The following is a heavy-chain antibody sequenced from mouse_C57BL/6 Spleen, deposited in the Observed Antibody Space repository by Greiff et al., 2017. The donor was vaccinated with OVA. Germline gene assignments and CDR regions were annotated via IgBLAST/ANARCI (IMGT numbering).Heavy chain of an antibody. Sequence: DVKLQESGPGLVKPSQSLSLTCSVTGYSITSGYYWNWIRQFPGNKLEWMGYISYDGSNNYNPSLKNRISITRDTSKNQFFLKLNSVTTEDTATYYCARVVGWYFDVWGTGTTVTVSS. V-gene: IGHV3-6*01. CDR2: ISYDGSN. J-gene: IGHJ1*03. CDR1: GYSITSGYY. CDR3: ARVVGWYFDV. D-gene: IGHD1-1*02.